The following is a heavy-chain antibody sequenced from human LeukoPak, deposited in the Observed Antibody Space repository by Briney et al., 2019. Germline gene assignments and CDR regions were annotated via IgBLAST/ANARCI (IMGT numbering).Heavy chain of an antibody. CDR1: GFTFSSYA. Sequence: PGGSLRLSCAASGFTFSSYAMSLVRQAPGKGLEWVSAISGSGGSTYYADSVKGRFTISRDNSKNTLYLQMNSLRAEDTAVYYCARALSHDYGDYFDYWGQGTLVTVSS. CDR3: ARALSHDYGDYFDY. CDR2: ISGSGGST. J-gene: IGHJ4*02. D-gene: IGHD4-17*01. V-gene: IGHV3-23*01.